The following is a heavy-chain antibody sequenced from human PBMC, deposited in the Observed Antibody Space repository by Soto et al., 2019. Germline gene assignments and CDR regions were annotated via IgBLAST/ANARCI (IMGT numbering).Heavy chain of an antibody. Sequence: PSETLSLTCTVSGGSISSYYWSWIRQPPGKGLEWIGYIYYSGSTNYNPSLKSRVTISVDTSKNQFSLKLSSVTAADTAVYYCASQRGIQDWFDPWGQGTLVTVSS. J-gene: IGHJ5*02. D-gene: IGHD1-20*01. V-gene: IGHV4-59*08. CDR3: ASQRGIQDWFDP. CDR2: IYYSGST. CDR1: GGSISSYY.